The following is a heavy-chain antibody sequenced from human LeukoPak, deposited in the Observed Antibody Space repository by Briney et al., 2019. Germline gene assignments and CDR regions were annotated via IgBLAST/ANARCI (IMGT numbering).Heavy chain of an antibody. V-gene: IGHV1-69*06. D-gene: IGHD5-12*01. CDR1: GGTFSSYA. J-gene: IGHJ4*02. Sequence: SVKVSCKASGGTFSSYAISWVRQAPGQGLEWMGGIIPIFGTANYAQKSQGRVTITADKSTSTAYMELSSLRSEDTAVYYCARAFSSRYDRWIYYFDYWGQGTLVTVSS. CDR3: ARAFSSRYDRWIYYFDY. CDR2: IIPIFGTA.